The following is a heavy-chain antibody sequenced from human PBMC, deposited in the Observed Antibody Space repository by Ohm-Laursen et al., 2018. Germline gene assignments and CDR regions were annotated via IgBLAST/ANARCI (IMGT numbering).Heavy chain of an antibody. D-gene: IGHD3-10*01. CDR2: IYYIGST. Sequence: TLSLTCTVSGRSIKGYYWSWIRQPPGKGLEWIGSIYYIGSTYYNPSLKSRVTISVDTSKNQFSLKLSSVTAADTAVYYCARDRTPTFDYYGGNGAFDIWGQGTMVTVSS. CDR3: ARDRTPTFDYYGGNGAFDI. J-gene: IGHJ3*02. V-gene: IGHV4-59*12. CDR1: GRSIKGYY.